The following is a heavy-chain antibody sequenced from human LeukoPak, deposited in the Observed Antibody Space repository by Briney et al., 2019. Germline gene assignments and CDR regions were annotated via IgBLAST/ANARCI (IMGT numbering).Heavy chain of an antibody. J-gene: IGHJ4*02. Sequence: PSETLSLTCTVSGGAITGYYWSWIRQPPGKGLEWIGYIYYSGGTNYNPSLKSRVTMSVDTSKKQFSLKLSSVTAADTAVYYCARGRPPHDYGTLFDYWGQGTLVTVSP. CDR3: ARGRPPHDYGTLFDY. D-gene: IGHD4-17*01. CDR1: GGAITGYY. V-gene: IGHV4-59*01. CDR2: IYYSGGT.